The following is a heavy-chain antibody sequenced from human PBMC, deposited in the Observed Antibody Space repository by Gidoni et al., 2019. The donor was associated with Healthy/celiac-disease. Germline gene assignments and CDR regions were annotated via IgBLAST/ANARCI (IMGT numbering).Heavy chain of an antibody. CDR1: GGSIRSSSYY. CDR2: IYYSGST. J-gene: IGHJ5*02. CDR3: ARIDHGYSSSWT. Sequence: QLQLQGSGPGLVKPSETLSPPCTVSGGSIRSSSYYWGWTPQPPGKGLEWIGSIYYSGSTYYNPSLKSRVTISVDTSKNQFSLKLSAVTAADTAVYYCARIDHGYSSSWTWGQGTLVTVSS. D-gene: IGHD6-13*01. V-gene: IGHV4-39*01.